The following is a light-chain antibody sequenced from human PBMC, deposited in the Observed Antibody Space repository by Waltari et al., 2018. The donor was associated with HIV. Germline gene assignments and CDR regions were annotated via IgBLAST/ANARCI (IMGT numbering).Light chain of an antibody. V-gene: IGKV3-15*01. J-gene: IGKJ1*01. Sequence: EIVMTQSPATLSVSPGERATLSCRASQTVSSNLTWYQQKPGQAPRLLIHDAYSMATGTPARFSGSGSGTEFTLTIRSLQSEDFAVYYCQQYNNWPGTFGQGTKVEIK. CDR2: DAY. CDR1: QTVSSN. CDR3: QQYNNWPGT.